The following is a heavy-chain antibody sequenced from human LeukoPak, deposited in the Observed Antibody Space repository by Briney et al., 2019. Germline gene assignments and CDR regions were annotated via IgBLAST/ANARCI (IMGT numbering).Heavy chain of an antibody. J-gene: IGHJ4*02. CDR3: SRDSDFVVGF. Sequence: ASVKVSCKASGYTFTSYGFTWVRQAPGQGLEWMGWMNPNNADRELAQKFRGRVTFSTDASASTVYMDLRSLGSDDTGVYYCSRDSDFVVGFWGQGTLVAVSS. D-gene: IGHD2-15*01. CDR2: MNPNNADR. V-gene: IGHV1-18*01. CDR1: GYTFTSYG.